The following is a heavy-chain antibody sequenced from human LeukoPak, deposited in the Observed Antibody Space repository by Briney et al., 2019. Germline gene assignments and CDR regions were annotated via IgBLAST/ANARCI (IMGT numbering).Heavy chain of an antibody. J-gene: IGHJ4*02. Sequence: SQTLSLTCAISGGSVSSNSAAWNWIRQSPSRGLEWLGRTYYRSKWSTDYAVFVKSRITINPDTSKNQFSLHLKSVTPEDTAVYYCARMVGNSPDYWGQGTLVTVSS. CDR3: ARMVGNSPDY. CDR1: GGSVSSNSAA. CDR2: TYYRSKWST. D-gene: IGHD2/OR15-2a*01. V-gene: IGHV6-1*01.